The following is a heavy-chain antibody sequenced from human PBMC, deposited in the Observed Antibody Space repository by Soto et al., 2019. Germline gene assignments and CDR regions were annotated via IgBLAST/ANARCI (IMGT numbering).Heavy chain of an antibody. CDR1: GYTLTELS. V-gene: IGHV1-24*01. CDR2: FDPEDGET. Sequence: ASVKVSCKVSGYTLTELSMHWVRQAPGKGLEWMGGFDPEDGETIYAQKFQSRVTMTEDTSTDTAYMELSSLRSEDTAVYYCATGLYSSSSKFDPWGQGTLVTVSS. D-gene: IGHD6-6*01. J-gene: IGHJ5*02. CDR3: ATGLYSSSSKFDP.